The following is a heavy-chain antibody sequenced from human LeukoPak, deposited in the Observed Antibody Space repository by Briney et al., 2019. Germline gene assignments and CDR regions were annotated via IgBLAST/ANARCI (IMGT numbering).Heavy chain of an antibody. CDR2: IYHSGST. V-gene: IGHV4-4*02. J-gene: IGHJ4*02. CDR1: GGSISSSNW. CDR3: ATIYSSGWYLKRTDY. Sequence: SGTLSLTCAVSGGSISSSNWWNWVRQPPGKGLEWIGEIYHSGSTNYNPSLKSRVTISVDMSKNQFSLKLSSVTAADTAVYYCATIYSSGWYLKRTDYWGQGTLVTVSS. D-gene: IGHD6-19*01.